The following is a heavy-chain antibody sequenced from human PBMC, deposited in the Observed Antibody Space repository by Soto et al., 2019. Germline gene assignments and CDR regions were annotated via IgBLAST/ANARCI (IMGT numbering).Heavy chain of an antibody. CDR2: IWYDGNNK. D-gene: IGHD2-21*01. Sequence: HPGGSLRLSCAASVFTFSSYGMHWVRQAPGKGLEWVAVIWYDGNNKYYADSVKGRFTISRDNSNNTLYVQMTSLRAEDTAVYYCARGLHSLFDYWGQGTLVTV. J-gene: IGHJ4*02. CDR1: VFTFSSYG. CDR3: ARGLHSLFDY. V-gene: IGHV3-33*01.